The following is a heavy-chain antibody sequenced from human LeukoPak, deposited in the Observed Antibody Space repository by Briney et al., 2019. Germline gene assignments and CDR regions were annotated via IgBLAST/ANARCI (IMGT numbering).Heavy chain of an antibody. CDR2: IRPNSGGT. V-gene: IGHV1-2*02. J-gene: IGHJ4*02. CDR1: GYTFGAYY. D-gene: IGHD4-23*01. CDR3: ATGLSLGTVVTPRDY. Sequence: ASVKVSCKASGYTFGAYYMYWVRQAPGQGLEWMGWIRPNSGGTNYTQKFQGRVTMTRDTSINTAYMELSRLRSEDTAVYYCATGLSLGTVVTPRDYWGQGTLVTVSS.